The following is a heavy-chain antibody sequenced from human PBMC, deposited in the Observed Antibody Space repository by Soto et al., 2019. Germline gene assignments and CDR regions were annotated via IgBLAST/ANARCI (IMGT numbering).Heavy chain of an antibody. D-gene: IGHD5-18*01. J-gene: IGHJ6*02. Sequence: EVQLVESGGGLVQPGGSLRLSCAASGFTFSSYSMNWVRQAPGKGLEWVSYISSSSSTIYYADSVKGRFTISRDNAKNSLYLQMNSLRDEDTAVYYCATGIGIQIWPLYYGMDVWGQGTTVTVSS. CDR3: ATGIGIQIWPLYYGMDV. V-gene: IGHV3-48*02. CDR2: ISSSSSTI. CDR1: GFTFSSYS.